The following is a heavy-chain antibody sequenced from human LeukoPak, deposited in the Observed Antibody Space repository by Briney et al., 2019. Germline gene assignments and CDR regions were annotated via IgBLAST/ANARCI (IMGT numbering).Heavy chain of an antibody. V-gene: IGHV3-7*03. J-gene: IGHJ4*02. CDR2: IKQDGSEK. D-gene: IGHD2-8*01. Sequence: PGRSLTLSCPASGFIFNKYWMTWVRQAPGKGLEWVANIKQDGSEKYYVESVKGRFIISRDNVENSVYLQMNSLRVEDTAVYYCATANGDEDYWGQGTLVTV. CDR3: ATANGDEDY. CDR1: GFIFNKYW.